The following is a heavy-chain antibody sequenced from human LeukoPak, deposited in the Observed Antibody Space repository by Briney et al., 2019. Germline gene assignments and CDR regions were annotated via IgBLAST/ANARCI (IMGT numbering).Heavy chain of an antibody. CDR1: GYRFSREW. CDR3: ARLGGSGNYYLDY. D-gene: IGHD3-10*01. Sequence: GESLKISCKGSGYRFSREWIGWVRQMPGNGLEWMGVIYPGDSDTRYSPSFQGQVTISVDKSISTAYLQWSSLKASDTAIYYCARLGGSGNYYLDYWGQGTLVTVSS. J-gene: IGHJ4*02. V-gene: IGHV5-51*01. CDR2: IYPGDSDT.